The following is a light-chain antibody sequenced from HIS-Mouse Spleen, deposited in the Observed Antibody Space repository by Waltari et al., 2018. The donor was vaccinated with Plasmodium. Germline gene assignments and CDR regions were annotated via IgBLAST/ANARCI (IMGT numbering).Light chain of an antibody. Sequence: QSALTQPPSASGSPGQSVTISCTGTSSDVGGYNYVSWYQQHPGKAPHLMFYEVSKRPSGIPERFSGSKSGNTASLTVSGLQAEDEADYYCSSYAGSNNVVFGGGTKLTVL. CDR3: SSYAGSNNVV. J-gene: IGLJ2*01. V-gene: IGLV2-8*01. CDR2: EVS. CDR1: SSDVGGYNY.